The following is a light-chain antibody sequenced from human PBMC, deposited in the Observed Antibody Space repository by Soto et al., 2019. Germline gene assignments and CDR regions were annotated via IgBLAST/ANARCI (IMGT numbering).Light chain of an antibody. V-gene: IGLV1-40*01. CDR2: GHS. CDR1: SSNIGAGYD. Sequence: QPVLTQPPSVSGAPGQRVTISCTGSSSNIGAGYDVHWYQQLPGTAPQLLIYGHSKRPSGVPDRFSGSKSGTSASLAITGLQAEDEADYYCQSYDSSLSVGFGGGTKSPS. J-gene: IGLJ2*01. CDR3: QSYDSSLSVG.